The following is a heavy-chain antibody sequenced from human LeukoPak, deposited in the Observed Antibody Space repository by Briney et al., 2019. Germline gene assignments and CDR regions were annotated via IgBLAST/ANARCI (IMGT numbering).Heavy chain of an antibody. J-gene: IGHJ4*02. V-gene: IGHV3-13*01. D-gene: IGHD1-26*01. CDR2: IGKAGDT. CDR1: GFAFTDYV. Sequence: GGSLRLFCAASGFAFTDYVMHWVRQATGGGLEWVSSIGKAGDTYYADSVKGRFTISRENANNHFYLQMNSLRAGDTAVYFCTSLGDSIYWGQGTLVTVSS. CDR3: TSLGDSIY.